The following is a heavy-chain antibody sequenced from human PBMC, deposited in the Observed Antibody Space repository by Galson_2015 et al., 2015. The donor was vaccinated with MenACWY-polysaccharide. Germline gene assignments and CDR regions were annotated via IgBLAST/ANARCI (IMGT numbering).Heavy chain of an antibody. D-gene: IGHD3-10*01. Sequence: LRLSCAASGFMFSSYAMAWVRQAPGRGPEWVSYISGSSTTIYYADSVKGRFTTSRDNAKNSLYLHMNSLRDEDTAVYYCARGYGSGISYMWGQGALVTVSS. CDR3: ARGYGSGISYM. CDR2: ISGSSTTI. V-gene: IGHV3-48*02. CDR1: GFMFSSYA. J-gene: IGHJ4*02.